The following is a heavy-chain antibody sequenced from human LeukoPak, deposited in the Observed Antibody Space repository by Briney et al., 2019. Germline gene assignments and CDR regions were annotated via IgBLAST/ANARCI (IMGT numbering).Heavy chain of an antibody. CDR3: AKWKYSNSGIDDY. D-gene: IGHD6-6*01. CDR2: ISGSGDNT. J-gene: IGHJ4*02. V-gene: IGHV3-23*01. Sequence: GGSLRLSCAASGFTFSSYAMSWVRQVPGKGLEWGSVISGSGDNTYYADSVKGRFTISRDNSKNMLYMQMNSLRAEDTAVYYCAKWKYSNSGIDDYWGQGTLVTVSS. CDR1: GFTFSSYA.